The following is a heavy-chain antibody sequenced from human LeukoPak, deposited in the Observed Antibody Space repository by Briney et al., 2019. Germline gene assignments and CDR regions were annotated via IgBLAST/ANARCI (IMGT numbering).Heavy chain of an antibody. D-gene: IGHD6-13*01. J-gene: IGHJ4*02. CDR2: ISSSSSYI. CDR1: GFTFSSYS. V-gene: IGHV3-21*01. Sequence: PGRSLRLSCAASGFTFSSYSMNWVRQAPGKGLEWVSSISSSSSYIYYADSVKGRFTISRDNAKNSLYLQMNSLRAEDTAVYYCARDRGSSSWYVRTPFDYWGQGTLVTVSS. CDR3: ARDRGSSSWYVRTPFDY.